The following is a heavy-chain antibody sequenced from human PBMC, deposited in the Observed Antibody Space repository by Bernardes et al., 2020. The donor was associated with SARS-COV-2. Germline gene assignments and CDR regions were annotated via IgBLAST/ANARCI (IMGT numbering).Heavy chain of an antibody. J-gene: IGHJ4*02. CDR2: VYSSGNT. CDR1: GGSISNSNYY. CDR3: AKVGGSSSWYPDY. Sequence: SETLSLTCSVSGGSISNSNYYWGWIRQPAGKKQEWIGRVYSSGNTNNPSLKSRVTMSVDTSKNQFSLSLSALTAADTAVYYCAKVGGSSSWYPDYWGQGTLVTVSS. D-gene: IGHD6-13*01. V-gene: IGHV4-61*05.